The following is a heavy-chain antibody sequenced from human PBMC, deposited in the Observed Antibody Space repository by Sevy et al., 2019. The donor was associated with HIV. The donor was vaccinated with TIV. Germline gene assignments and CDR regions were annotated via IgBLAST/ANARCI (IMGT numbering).Heavy chain of an antibody. V-gene: IGHV1-2*02. Sequence: ASVKVSCKASGYTFTGYYMHWVRQAPGQGLEWMGWINPNSGGTNYAQKFQGRVTMTRDTSISTAYMELSRLRSDDTAVYYCARGHDYGDYFDAFDIWGQGTMVTVPS. CDR2: INPNSGGT. D-gene: IGHD4-17*01. J-gene: IGHJ3*02. CDR3: ARGHDYGDYFDAFDI. CDR1: GYTFTGYY.